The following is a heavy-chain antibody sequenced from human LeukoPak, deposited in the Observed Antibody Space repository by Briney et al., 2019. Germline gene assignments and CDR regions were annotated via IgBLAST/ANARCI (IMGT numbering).Heavy chain of an antibody. V-gene: IGHV4-59*01. CDR1: GGSITSYH. Sequence: SETLSLTCTISGGSITSYHWSWIRQPPGKGLEWIGYIYYSGSTNYNPSLKSRVTISVDTSKNQFSLNLRSVTAADTAVYYCARGVVPAAIPRAFDPWGQGTLVTVSS. J-gene: IGHJ5*02. CDR2: IYYSGST. D-gene: IGHD2-2*02. CDR3: ARGVVPAAIPRAFDP.